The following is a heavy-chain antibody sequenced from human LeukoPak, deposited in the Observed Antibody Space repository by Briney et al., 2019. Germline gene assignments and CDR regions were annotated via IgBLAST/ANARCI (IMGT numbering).Heavy chain of an antibody. J-gene: IGHJ3*02. CDR2: INPNSGGT. Sequence: ASVKVSCKASGYTFTGYYMHWVRQAPGQGLEWMGWINPNSGGTNYAQKFQGRVTMTRDTSISTAYMELGRLRSDDTAVYYCARADSSGYYGLTNAFDIWGQGTMVTVSS. CDR3: ARADSSGYYGLTNAFDI. D-gene: IGHD3-22*01. V-gene: IGHV1-2*02. CDR1: GYTFTGYY.